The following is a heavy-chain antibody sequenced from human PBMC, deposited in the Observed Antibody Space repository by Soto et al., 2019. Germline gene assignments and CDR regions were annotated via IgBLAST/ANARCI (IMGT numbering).Heavy chain of an antibody. J-gene: IGHJ5*02. CDR2: INPNSGGT. D-gene: IGHD2-15*01. CDR3: ARFLGYCSGGSCYSSWFDP. Sequence: ASVKVSCKASGYTFTGYCVHWVRQAPGQGLEWMGWINPNSGGTNYAQKFQGWVTMTRDTSISTAYMELSRLRSDDTAVYYCARFLGYCSGGSCYSSWFDPWGQGTLVTVSS. V-gene: IGHV1-2*04. CDR1: GYTFTGYC.